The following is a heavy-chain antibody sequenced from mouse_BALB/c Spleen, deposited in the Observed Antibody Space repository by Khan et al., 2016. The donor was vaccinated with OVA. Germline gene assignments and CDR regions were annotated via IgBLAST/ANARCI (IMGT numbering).Heavy chain of an antibody. Sequence: EVQLQQSGPELVKPGASMKISCKASGYLFTDYTMNWVKQSHGKNLEWIGLINPYNGDTNYNQKFRGKATLTVDKSSSTASMELLSLTSENSAGYYCARSGYGGFAYWGQGTLVTVSA. J-gene: IGHJ3*01. V-gene: IGHV1-18*01. D-gene: IGHD1-2*01. CDR3: ARSGYGGFAY. CDR2: INPYNGDT. CDR1: GYLFTDYT.